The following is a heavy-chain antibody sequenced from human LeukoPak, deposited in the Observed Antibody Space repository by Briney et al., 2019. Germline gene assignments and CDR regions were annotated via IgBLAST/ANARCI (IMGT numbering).Heavy chain of an antibody. CDR1: GVSISSYY. Sequence: SESLSLTCPVSGVSISSYYRSWVRQPAGKGLEWIGCIYTSGSTNYNPTLKSRGPISVEKTKNQLSLKLSSVTAANTPGFYCGRSSSLYGTGGFDDWGKGTPVTVSS. D-gene: IGHD6-13*01. CDR3: GRSSSLYGTGGFDD. CDR2: IYTSGST. J-gene: IGHJ4*02. V-gene: IGHV4-4*07.